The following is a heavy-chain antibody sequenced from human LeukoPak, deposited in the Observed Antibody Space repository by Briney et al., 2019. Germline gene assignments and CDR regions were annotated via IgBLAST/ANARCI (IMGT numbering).Heavy chain of an antibody. CDR1: GYTFTSYG. V-gene: IGHV1-18*01. CDR2: ISAYNGNT. J-gene: IGHJ6*02. CDR3: ARDYYYDSSGPDTDYYYYGMDV. Sequence: ASVKVSCKASGYTFTSYGISWVRQAPGQGLEWMGWISAYNGNTNYAQKLQGRVTMTTDTSTSTAYMELRSLRSDDTAVYYCARDYYYDSSGPDTDYYYYGMDVWGQGTTVTVSS. D-gene: IGHD3-22*01.